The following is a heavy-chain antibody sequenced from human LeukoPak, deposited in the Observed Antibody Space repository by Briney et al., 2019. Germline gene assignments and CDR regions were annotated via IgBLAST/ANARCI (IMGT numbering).Heavy chain of an antibody. D-gene: IGHD1-26*01. V-gene: IGHV1-8*01. J-gene: IGHJ4*02. CDR3: ARERGGQAGSYFPS. Sequence: ASVKVSCKTSGYNFINYDISWVRQAPEQGLEWMGWMRPSSGKTGYAQKFQGRVTMTRNISISTAYMELSSLRFEDTAVYYCARERGGQAGSYFPSWGQGTLVTVSS. CDR2: MRPSSGKT. CDR1: GYNFINYD.